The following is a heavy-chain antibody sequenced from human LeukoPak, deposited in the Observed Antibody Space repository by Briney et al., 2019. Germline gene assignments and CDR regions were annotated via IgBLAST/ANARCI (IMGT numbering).Heavy chain of an antibody. D-gene: IGHD3-16*01. J-gene: IGHJ4*02. CDR1: GFTFGSYA. V-gene: IGHV3-30*01. CDR3: ARDQDVILYLFDY. Sequence: GRSLRLSCAASGFTFGSYAMQWVRQAPGKGPEWVAVISDDGGTEYYADSVKGRFTISRDNSRNTLYLQMNSLRGEDTAVYYCARDQDVILYLFDYWGQGTLVTVSS. CDR2: ISDDGGTE.